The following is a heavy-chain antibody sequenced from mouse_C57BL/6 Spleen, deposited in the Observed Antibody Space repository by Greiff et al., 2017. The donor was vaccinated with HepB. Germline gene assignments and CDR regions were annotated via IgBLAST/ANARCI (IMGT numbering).Heavy chain of an antibody. D-gene: IGHD1-1*01. CDR2: IYPGDGDT. CDR1: GYAFSSSW. V-gene: IGHV1-82*01. Sequence: VKLQESGPELVKPGASVKISCKASGYAFSSSWMNWVKQRPGKGLEWIGRIYPGDGDTNYNGKFKGKATLTADKSSSTAYMQLSSLTSEDSAVYFCARHGSSLLLSMDYWGQGTSVTVSS. J-gene: IGHJ4*01. CDR3: ARHGSSLLLSMDY.